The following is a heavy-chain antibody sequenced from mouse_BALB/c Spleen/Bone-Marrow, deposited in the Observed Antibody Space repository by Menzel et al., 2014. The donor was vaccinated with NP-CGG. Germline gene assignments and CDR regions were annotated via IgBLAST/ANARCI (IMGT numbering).Heavy chain of an antibody. D-gene: IGHD2-4*01. CDR1: GFDFSRYW. V-gene: IGHV4-1*02. Sequence: VQLQQSGGGLVQPGGSLKLSCAASGFDFSRYWMSWVRQAPGKGLEWIGEINPDSSTINYTPSLKDKFIISRDNAENTLYLQMSKVRSEDTALYYCARPPIYYDYAWFAYWGQGTLVTVSA. J-gene: IGHJ3*01. CDR3: ARPPIYYDYAWFAY. CDR2: INPDSSTI.